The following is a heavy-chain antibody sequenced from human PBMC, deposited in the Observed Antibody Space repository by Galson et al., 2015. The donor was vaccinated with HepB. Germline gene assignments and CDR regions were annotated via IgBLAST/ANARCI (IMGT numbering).Heavy chain of an antibody. V-gene: IGHV3-9*01. CDR1: GFNFDDYA. D-gene: IGHD3-22*01. J-gene: IGHJ6*02. CDR2: ISWNSGSI. Sequence: SLRLSCAASGFNFDDYAMHWVRQGPGKGLEWVSSISWNSGSIDYADSVKGRFTISRDNAKKSLYLQMSSLRTEDSALYYCAKPFYDNSSSYRHGYSYYGMAVWGQGTTVTVSS. CDR3: AKPFYDNSSSYRHGYSYYGMAV.